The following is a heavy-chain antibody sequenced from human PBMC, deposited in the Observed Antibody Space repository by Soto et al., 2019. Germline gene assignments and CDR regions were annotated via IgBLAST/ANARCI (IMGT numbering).Heavy chain of an antibody. Sequence: PGESLKISCKGSGYTFTSYWIGWVRQMPGEGLEWMGVIYPSDSGIRYSPSFQGKVTISADKSITTAYLQWSSLKAADTAMYYCVRSGTSSGRFSDYWGHGALVTVSS. CDR2: IYPSDSGI. J-gene: IGHJ4*01. CDR3: VRSGTSSGRFSDY. V-gene: IGHV5-51*01. CDR1: GYTFTSYW. D-gene: IGHD2-15*01.